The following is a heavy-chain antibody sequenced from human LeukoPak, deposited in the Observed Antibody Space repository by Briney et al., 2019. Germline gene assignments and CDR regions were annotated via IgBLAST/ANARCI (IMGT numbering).Heavy chain of an antibody. D-gene: IGHD6-19*01. V-gene: IGHV4-59*01. CDR1: GSSISTYY. CDR2: IYYNERT. CDR3: ARGRWLVNY. Sequence: SETLSLTCTVSGSSISTYYWSWIRQPVGKGLEWLGYIYYNERTNYNPSVKSRVTISADTSKNQFSLKLRSVTAADTAVYYCARGRWLVNYWGQGTLVTVSS. J-gene: IGHJ4*02.